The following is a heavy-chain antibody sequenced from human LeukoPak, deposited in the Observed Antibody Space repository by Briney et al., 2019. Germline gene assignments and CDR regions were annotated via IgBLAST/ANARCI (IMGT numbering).Heavy chain of an antibody. CDR1: GYSLTSYW. CDR2: IHPSDSET. V-gene: IGHV5-51*01. J-gene: IGHJ4*02. CDR3: ARRGISSSWYYY. Sequence: GESLKISCKGSGYSLTSYWIGWVRQMPGKGLEWMGIIHPSDSETRYSPSFQGQVIISADKSINTAYLQWSSLKASDTAMYYCARRGISSSWYYYWGQGTLVTVSS. D-gene: IGHD6-13*01.